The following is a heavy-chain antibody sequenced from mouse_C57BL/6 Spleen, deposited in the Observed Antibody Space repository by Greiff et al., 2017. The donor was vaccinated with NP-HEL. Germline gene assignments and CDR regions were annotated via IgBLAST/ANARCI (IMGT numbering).Heavy chain of an antibody. CDR1: GYTFTSYT. V-gene: IGHV1-4*01. D-gene: IGHD3-3*01. Sequence: VQLQQSGAELARPGASVKMSCKASGYTFTSYTMHWVKQRPGQGLEWIGYINPSSGYPKYNQKFKDKATLTADKSSSTAYMQLSSLTSEDSAVYYCARGGGGLDFDYWGQGTTRTVSS. J-gene: IGHJ2*01. CDR3: ARGGGGLDFDY. CDR2: INPSSGYP.